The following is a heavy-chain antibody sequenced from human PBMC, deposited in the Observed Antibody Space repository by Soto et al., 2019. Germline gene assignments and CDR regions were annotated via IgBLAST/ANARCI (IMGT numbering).Heavy chain of an antibody. CDR2: IYYSGST. Sequence: SETLSLTCTVSGGSISSYYWSWIRQPPGKGLEWIGYIYYSGSTNYNPSLKSRVTISVDTSKNQFSLKLRSVTAADTAVYYCARAGIVGATRNYFGMDVWGQGTTVTVSS. V-gene: IGHV4-59*01. CDR1: GGSISSYY. D-gene: IGHD1-26*01. CDR3: ARAGIVGATRNYFGMDV. J-gene: IGHJ6*02.